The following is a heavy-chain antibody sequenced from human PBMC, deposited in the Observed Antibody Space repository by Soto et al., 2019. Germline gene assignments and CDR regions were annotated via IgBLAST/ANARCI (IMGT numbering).Heavy chain of an antibody. V-gene: IGHV3-23*01. CDR3: AKDLEHLGELSSFDY. CDR2: ISGSGGST. Sequence: GGSLRLSCAASGFTFSSYAMSWVRQAPGKGLEWVSAISGSGGSTYYADSVKGRFTISRDNSKNTLYLQMNSLRAEDTAVYYCAKDLEHLGELSSFDYWGQGTLVTVSS. CDR1: GFTFSSYA. D-gene: IGHD3-16*02. J-gene: IGHJ4*02.